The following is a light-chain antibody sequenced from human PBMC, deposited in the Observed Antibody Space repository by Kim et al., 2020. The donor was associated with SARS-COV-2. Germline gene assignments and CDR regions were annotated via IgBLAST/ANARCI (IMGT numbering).Light chain of an antibody. Sequence: SSALTQDPAVSVALGQTVRITCQGDSLRSYYVTWYQQKPGQAPILVIYGKNNRPSGIPDRFSGSSSGNTASLTITGTQAGDEADYYCNSRDSNDNVVFGG. CDR3: NSRDSNDNVV. J-gene: IGLJ2*01. CDR1: SLRSYY. V-gene: IGLV3-19*01. CDR2: GKN.